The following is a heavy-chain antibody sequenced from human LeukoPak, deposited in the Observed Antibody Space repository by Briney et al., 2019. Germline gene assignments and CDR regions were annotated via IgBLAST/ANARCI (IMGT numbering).Heavy chain of an antibody. Sequence: SETLSLTCSVPDDSISTTAYYWGWVRQPPGKGLEWLGSIYYNGTTSYHPSLKSRISISIGTCENQFALNLNSVTAADSAVYYCARHFRFLGFGELLAFDNWGQGTRVIVSS. CDR1: DDSISTTAYY. J-gene: IGHJ4*02. V-gene: IGHV4-39*01. CDR2: IYYNGTT. CDR3: ARHFRFLGFGELLAFDN. D-gene: IGHD3-10*01.